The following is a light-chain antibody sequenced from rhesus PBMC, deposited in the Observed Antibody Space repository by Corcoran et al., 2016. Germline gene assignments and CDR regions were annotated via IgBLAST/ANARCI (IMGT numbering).Light chain of an antibody. V-gene: IGKV1-74*01. CDR1: ENVNNY. J-gene: IGKJ4*01. CDR3: QHSYGTPPT. CDR2: KAY. Sequence: DIQMTQSPSSLSASVGDRVTITCRASENVNNYLHWYQQKQGKAPKRLIYKAYTLQSGVPSRFSGSGSGTDFTLTISSLQPEDVATYYCQHSYGTPPTFGGGTKVERK.